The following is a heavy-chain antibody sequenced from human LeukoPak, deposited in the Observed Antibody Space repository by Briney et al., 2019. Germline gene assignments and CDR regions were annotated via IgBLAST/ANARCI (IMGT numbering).Heavy chain of an antibody. V-gene: IGHV3-74*01. Sequence: GESLKISCAASGFTLSSYWMHWVRQAPGKGLVWVSRIKSDGRTNYADSVEGRFTISRDNAKNTVSLQMNRLRAEDTGVYYCARAPSEIGGYYPEYFRHWGQGPLVIVSS. D-gene: IGHD3-22*01. J-gene: IGHJ1*01. CDR2: IKSDGRT. CDR3: ARAPSEIGGYYPEYFRH. CDR1: GFTLSSYW.